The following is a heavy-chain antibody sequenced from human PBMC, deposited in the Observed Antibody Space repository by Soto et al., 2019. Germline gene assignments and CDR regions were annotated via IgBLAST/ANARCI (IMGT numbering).Heavy chain of an antibody. V-gene: IGHV1-18*04. CDR1: GYTFTSYG. D-gene: IGHD4-17*01. J-gene: IGHJ6*02. CDR3: ARDHYGDYYYYYGMDV. Sequence: ASVKVSCKASGYTFTSYGISWLRQSPGQGLEWMGWISAYNGNTNYAQKLQGRVTMTTDTSTSTAYMELRSLRSDDTAVYYCARDHYGDYYYYYGMDVWGQGTTVTVSS. CDR2: ISAYNGNT.